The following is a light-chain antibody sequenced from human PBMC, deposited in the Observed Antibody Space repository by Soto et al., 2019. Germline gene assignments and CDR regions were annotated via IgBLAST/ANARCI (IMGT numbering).Light chain of an antibody. CDR2: KAS. Sequence: DIQMTQSPSTLSASVGDRVTITCRASQSISSWLAWYQQKPGKAPKLLIYKASSLESGVPSRFSGSGSGTEFTLTISRLQPDDVATYYCQQYNSPPWTFGQGTKVEIK. CDR3: QQYNSPPWT. J-gene: IGKJ1*01. V-gene: IGKV1-5*03. CDR1: QSISSW.